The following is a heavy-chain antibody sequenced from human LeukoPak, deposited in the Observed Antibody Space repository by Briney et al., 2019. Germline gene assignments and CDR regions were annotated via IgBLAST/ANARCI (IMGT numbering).Heavy chain of an antibody. J-gene: IGHJ4*02. CDR3: ARDTSSWPTLEY. CDR2: IYYSGST. CDR1: GGSISSYY. Sequence: SETLSLTCTVSGGSISSYYWSWIRQPPGKGLEWTGYIYYSGSTNYNPSLKSRVTISVDTSKNQFSLRLTSVTAADTAVYYCARDTSSWPTLEYWGQGTLVTVSS. D-gene: IGHD6-13*01. V-gene: IGHV4-59*01.